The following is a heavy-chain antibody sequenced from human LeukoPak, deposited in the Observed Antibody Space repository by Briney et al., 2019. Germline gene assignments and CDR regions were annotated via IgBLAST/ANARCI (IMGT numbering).Heavy chain of an antibody. J-gene: IGHJ5*02. CDR2: VYNSGST. V-gene: IGHV4-59*08. D-gene: IGHD5-18*01. CDR3: ARSGYSYGSNWFDP. CDR1: GGSIVRNY. Sequence: SETQSLTCTVSGGSIVRNYWSWIRQPPGKGLEWIGYVYNSGSTNYNPSLKSRVTISLDTSKKHFSLKLGSATAADTAVYYCARSGYSYGSNWFDPWGQGTLVTVSS.